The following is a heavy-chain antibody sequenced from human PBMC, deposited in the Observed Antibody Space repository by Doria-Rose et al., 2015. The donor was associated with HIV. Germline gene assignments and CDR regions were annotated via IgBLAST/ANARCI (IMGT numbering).Heavy chain of an antibody. CDR3: SRIKSSRWYHKYYFDF. CDR2: IFSDDAR. Sequence: QVQLVQSGPVLVKPTETLTLTCTVSGVSLSSPGMGVSWIRQPPGKALEWLANIFSDDARSYKTSLTSRLTISTCPFKSQVVLTMTDMVPVDTATYYCSRIKSSRWYHKYYFDFWGQGTLVIVSA. J-gene: IGHJ4*02. CDR1: GVSLSSPGMG. V-gene: IGHV2-26*01. D-gene: IGHD6-13*01.